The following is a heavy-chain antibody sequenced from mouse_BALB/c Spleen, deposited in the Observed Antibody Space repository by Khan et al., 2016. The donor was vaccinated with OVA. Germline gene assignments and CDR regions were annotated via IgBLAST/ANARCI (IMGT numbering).Heavy chain of an antibody. J-gene: IGHJ3*01. CDR1: GYTFTTYT. D-gene: IGHD2-14*01. V-gene: IGHV1-4*01. CDR2: INPSNGYT. Sequence: QVQLQQSGAELARPGASVKMSCKASGYTFTTYTMHWVKQRPGQGLEWIGYINPSNGYTNYNQKFKDKSTLTADKSSSTAYMQLSSLTSDYSAVYYCAREGAYYRSDGWFSYWGQGTLVTLSA. CDR3: AREGAYYRSDGWFSY.